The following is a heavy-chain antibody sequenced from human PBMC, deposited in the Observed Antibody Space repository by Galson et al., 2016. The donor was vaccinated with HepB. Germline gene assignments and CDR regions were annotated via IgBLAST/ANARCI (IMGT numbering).Heavy chain of an antibody. Sequence: SETLSLTCTVSGGSISSSSSHWGWIRQPPGKGLEWIGAIYYTGNTYYNPSLKSRVTFSVDTSNNQFSLKLSSVTAADTAIYYCARRDSRVTWDAFDVWGQGTMVTVSS. V-gene: IGHV4-39*01. CDR1: GGSISSSSSH. CDR3: ARRDSRVTWDAFDV. J-gene: IGHJ3*01. CDR2: IYYTGNT. D-gene: IGHD3-22*01.